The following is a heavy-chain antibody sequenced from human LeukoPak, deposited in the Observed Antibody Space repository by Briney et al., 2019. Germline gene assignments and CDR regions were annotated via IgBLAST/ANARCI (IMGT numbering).Heavy chain of an antibody. V-gene: IGHV1-46*04. CDR3: AREGGSYKHFDY. Sequence: GASVKVSCKASEDTFTRHYMHWVRQAPGQGLEWIGLINPNDNSIDYTQKLRGRVTVTRDRSTSTVYMELNSLRSGDTAVYYCAREGGSYKHFDYWGQGSLITVSS. CDR2: INPNDNSI. J-gene: IGHJ4*02. CDR1: EDTFTRHY. D-gene: IGHD3-10*01.